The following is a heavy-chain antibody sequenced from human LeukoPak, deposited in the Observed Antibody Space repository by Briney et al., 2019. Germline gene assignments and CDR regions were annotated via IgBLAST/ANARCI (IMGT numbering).Heavy chain of an antibody. V-gene: IGHV3-74*01. CDR1: GFTFRSYW. D-gene: IGHD3-22*01. CDR3: GRSGDYYDSSGYYD. Sequence: GGSLRLSCAASGFTFRSYWMHWVRQAPGKGLVWVSRTNSDGRSTSYADSVKGRFTISRDNAKNTLYLQMNSLRAEDTAVYYCGRSGDYYDSSGYYDWGQGTLVTVSS. J-gene: IGHJ4*02. CDR2: TNSDGRST.